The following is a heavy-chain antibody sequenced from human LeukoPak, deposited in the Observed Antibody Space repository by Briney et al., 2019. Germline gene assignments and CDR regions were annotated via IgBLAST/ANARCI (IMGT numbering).Heavy chain of an antibody. CDR1: GFTFSSYS. Sequence: NPGGSLRLSCAASGFTFSSYSMNWVRQAPGKGLEWVSSISSTSTYIYYADSVKGRFTISRDNSKNTLYLQMNSLRAEDTAVYYCAGDSSGYWMPDCWGQGTLVTVSS. CDR2: ISSTSTYI. D-gene: IGHD3-22*01. CDR3: AGDSSGYWMPDC. V-gene: IGHV3-21*04. J-gene: IGHJ4*02.